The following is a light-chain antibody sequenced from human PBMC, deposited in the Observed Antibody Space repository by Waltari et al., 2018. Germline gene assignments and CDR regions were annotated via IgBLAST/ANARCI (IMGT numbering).Light chain of an antibody. CDR3: QQLATYPIT. V-gene: IGKV1-5*03. CDR1: QSFSSW. J-gene: IGKJ5*01. CDR2: EAS. Sequence: DIQMTQSPSTLSASVGDRVTITCRASQSFSSWLAWYQQKPGKAPKLLIYEASTLESGLPSRFSGSGSGTEFTLTISSLQPDDSATYFCQQLATYPITFGQGTRVETK.